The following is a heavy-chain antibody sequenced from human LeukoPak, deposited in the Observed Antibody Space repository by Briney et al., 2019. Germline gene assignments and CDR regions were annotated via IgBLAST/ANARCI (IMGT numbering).Heavy chain of an antibody. CDR3: AKRGNPAVCHHYLDV. D-gene: IGHD2-2*01. V-gene: IGHV3-23*01. CDR1: GFTFSYYD. J-gene: IGHJ6*03. CDR2: ITLSGGST. Sequence: PGGSLRLSCAASGFTFSYYDMSWVRQAPGKGLEWVASITLSGGSTFYADSVKGRFTISRDNSKNTLYLQMNSLSAEDTAVYYCAKRGNPAVCHHYLDVWGKGTTVSVSS.